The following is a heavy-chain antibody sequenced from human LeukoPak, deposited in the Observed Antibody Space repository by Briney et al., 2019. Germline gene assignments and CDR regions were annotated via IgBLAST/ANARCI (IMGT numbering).Heavy chain of an antibody. Sequence: SETLSLTCTVSGGSISSYYWSWIQQPAGKGLEWIGRIYTSGSTNYNPSLKSRVTISVDKSKNQFSLKLSSVTAADTAVYYCARGSSWYGTGGFDYWGQGTLVTVSS. J-gene: IGHJ4*02. CDR1: GGSISSYY. CDR2: IYTSGST. V-gene: IGHV4-4*07. CDR3: ARGSSWYGTGGFDY. D-gene: IGHD6-13*01.